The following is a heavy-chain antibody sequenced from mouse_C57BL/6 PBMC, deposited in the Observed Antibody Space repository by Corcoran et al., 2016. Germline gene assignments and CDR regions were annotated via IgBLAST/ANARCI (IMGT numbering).Heavy chain of an antibody. CDR1: GYTFTTYG. J-gene: IGHJ1*03. Sequence: QIQLVQSGPELKKPGETVKISCKASGYTFTTYGMSWVKQAPGKGLKWMGWINTYSGVPTYADDFKGRFAFSLETSASTAYLQINNLKNEDTATYFCARHYYGSSYWYFDVWGTGTTVTVSS. CDR3: ARHYYGSSYWYFDV. D-gene: IGHD1-1*01. V-gene: IGHV9-3*01. CDR2: INTYSGVP.